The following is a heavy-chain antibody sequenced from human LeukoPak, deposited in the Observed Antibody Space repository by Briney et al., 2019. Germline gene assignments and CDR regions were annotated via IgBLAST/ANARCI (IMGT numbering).Heavy chain of an antibody. Sequence: GGSLRLSCAASGFTFSSYSMNWVGQAPGKWLEWVSYISSSSSTIYYADSVKGRFTISRDNAKNSLYLQMNSLRAEDTAVYYCARESYYDFWSGYYDIDYWGQGTPVTVSS. V-gene: IGHV3-48*01. CDR2: ISSSSSTI. CDR1: GFTFSSYS. D-gene: IGHD3-3*01. J-gene: IGHJ4*02. CDR3: ARESYYDFWSGYYDIDY.